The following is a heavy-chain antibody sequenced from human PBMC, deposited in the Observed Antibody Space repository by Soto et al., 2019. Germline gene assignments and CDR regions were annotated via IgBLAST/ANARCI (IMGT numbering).Heavy chain of an antibody. J-gene: IGHJ3*01. CDR3: ARVGIASSDAFDF. Sequence: QVQLQESGPGLVKPSQTLSLTCTVSGGAISSGGYYWSWIHQQPGKGLEWIGYIYYSGNTYYNPSLKSRATLSVDTSKNQFSLNLSSVTAADTAVYYCARVGIASSDAFDFWGQGTMVTVSS. D-gene: IGHD2-2*01. V-gene: IGHV4-31*03. CDR2: IYYSGNT. CDR1: GGAISSGGYY.